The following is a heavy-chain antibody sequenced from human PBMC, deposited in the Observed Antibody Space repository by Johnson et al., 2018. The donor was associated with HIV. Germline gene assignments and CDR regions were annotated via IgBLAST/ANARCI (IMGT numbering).Heavy chain of an antibody. Sequence: QVQLVESGGGLVKPGGSLRLSCAASGFTFSDYYMSWIRQAPGKGLEWVSYISSSGSTITYADSVKGRFTISRDNAKNYLYLQMNRLRAEETAVYYCARERRANWDPNDAFDIWGQGTMVTVSS. J-gene: IGHJ3*02. D-gene: IGHD7-27*01. CDR1: GFTFSDYY. CDR3: ARERRANWDPNDAFDI. V-gene: IGHV3-11*04. CDR2: ISSSGSTI.